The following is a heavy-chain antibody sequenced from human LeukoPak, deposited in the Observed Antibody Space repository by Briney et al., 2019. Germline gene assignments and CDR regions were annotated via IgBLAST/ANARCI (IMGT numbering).Heavy chain of an antibody. V-gene: IGHV4-31*03. J-gene: IGHJ4*02. CDR3: SRIPNQSKYSIGNY. CDR2: IYYSGST. Sequence: ASETLSLTCTVSGGSINSGGYYWSWIRQHPGKGLEWIGYIYYSGSTYYNSSLKSRVSISLDTSKNQFSLKLSSVTAADTAVYYCSRIPNQSKYSIGNYWGQGTLVTVSS. D-gene: IGHD1-14*01. CDR1: GGSINSGGYY.